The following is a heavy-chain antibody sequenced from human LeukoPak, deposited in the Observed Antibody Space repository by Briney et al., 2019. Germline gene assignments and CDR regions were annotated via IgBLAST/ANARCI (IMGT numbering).Heavy chain of an antibody. CDR3: ARRGNYNGDPPPFAP. D-gene: IGHD4-17*01. CDR2: IDPMDSYT. V-gene: IGHV5-10-1*01. J-gene: IGHJ5*02. Sequence: PGESLKISCKGSGYSFTTYWISWVRQMPGKGLEWMGRIDPMDSYTNYSPSFQAHVTISADKSISTAYLQWSSLKAWDTDMYYCARRGNYNGDPPPFAPWGQGTLVTVSS. CDR1: GYSFTTYW.